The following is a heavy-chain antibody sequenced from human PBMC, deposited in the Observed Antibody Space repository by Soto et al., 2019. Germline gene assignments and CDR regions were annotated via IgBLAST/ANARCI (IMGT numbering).Heavy chain of an antibody. J-gene: IGHJ4*02. Sequence: EVQLLESGGGLVQPGGSLRLSCAAPGFTFSNYAMNWVRQAPGKGLAWVSVISGSGGSTYYADSVKCRFTISRDNSKNTLYLQMNSLRGEDTAVYYCARRSSGWYFDYWGQGTLVTVSS. D-gene: IGHD6-19*01. V-gene: IGHV3-23*01. CDR2: ISGSGGST. CDR3: ARRSSGWYFDY. CDR1: GFTFSNYA.